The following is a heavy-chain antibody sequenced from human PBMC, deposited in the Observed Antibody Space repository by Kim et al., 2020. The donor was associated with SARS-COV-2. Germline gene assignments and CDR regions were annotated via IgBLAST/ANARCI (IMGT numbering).Heavy chain of an antibody. CDR2: INHSGST. D-gene: IGHD6-19*01. CDR3: ARGAPWYSSGWCFDY. CDR1: GGSFSGYY. V-gene: IGHV4-34*01. J-gene: IGHJ4*02. Sequence: SETLSLTCAVYGGSFSGYYWSWIRQPPGKGLEWIGEINHSGSTNYNPSLKSRVTISVDTSKNQFSLKLSSVTAADTAVYYCARGAPWYSSGWCFDYWGQGTLVTVSS.